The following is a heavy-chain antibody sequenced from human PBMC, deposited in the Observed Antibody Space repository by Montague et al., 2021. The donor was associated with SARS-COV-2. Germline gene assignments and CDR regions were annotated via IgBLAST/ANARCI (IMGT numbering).Heavy chain of an antibody. CDR3: ARVYSHCSGASCLFDF. D-gene: IGHD2-15*01. CDR2: VYSSGST. J-gene: IGHJ4*02. V-gene: IGHV4-4*07. Sequence: SETLSLPCTVSGGSIRNYYWSWIRQPPGKGLEWIGRVYSSGSTNYNPSLKSRITMSVDTSKNQFSLKLSSVTAADTAIYYCARVYSHCSGASCLFDFWGQGTLVTVSS. CDR1: GGSIRNYY.